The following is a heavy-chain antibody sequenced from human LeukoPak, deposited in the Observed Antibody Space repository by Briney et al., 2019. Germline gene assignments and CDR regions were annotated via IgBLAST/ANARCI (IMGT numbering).Heavy chain of an antibody. CDR1: GFTFSSYW. V-gene: IGHV3-7*03. Sequence: PGGSLRLSCAASGFTFSSYWMSWVRQAPGKGLEWVADIKKDGSEKYYVDSVKDRFTISRDNAKNLLYVQMNNLRAEDTALYYCARIRSAGWYFVGADFWGQGTLVTVSS. D-gene: IGHD6-19*01. CDR2: IKKDGSEK. J-gene: IGHJ4*02. CDR3: ARIRSAGWYFVGADF.